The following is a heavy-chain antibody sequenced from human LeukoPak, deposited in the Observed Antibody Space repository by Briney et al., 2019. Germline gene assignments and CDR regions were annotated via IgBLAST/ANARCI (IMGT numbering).Heavy chain of an antibody. D-gene: IGHD3-9*01. J-gene: IGHJ4*02. Sequence: GGSLRLSCAASGFTFSSYWMSWVRQAPGKGLEWVANIKQDGSEKYYVDSVKGRFTISRDNAKNSLYLQMNSLRAEDTAVYYCARARVYYDILTGRYVEYYFDYWGQGTLVTVSS. V-gene: IGHV3-7*05. CDR2: IKQDGSEK. CDR3: ARARVYYDILTGRYVEYYFDY. CDR1: GFTFSSYW.